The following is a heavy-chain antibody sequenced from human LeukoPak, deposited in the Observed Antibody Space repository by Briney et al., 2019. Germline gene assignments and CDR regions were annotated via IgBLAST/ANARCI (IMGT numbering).Heavy chain of an antibody. V-gene: IGHV1-18*04. J-gene: IGHJ6*03. CDR2: ISAYNGNT. D-gene: IGHD2/OR15-2a*01. Sequence: ASVKVSCKASGYTFTGYYMHWVRQAPGQGLEWMGWISAYNGNTNYAQKLQGRVTMTTDTSTSTAYMELRSLRSDDTAVYYCARGLWYYYYMDVWGKGTTVTISS. CDR3: ARGLWYYYYMDV. CDR1: GYTFTGYY.